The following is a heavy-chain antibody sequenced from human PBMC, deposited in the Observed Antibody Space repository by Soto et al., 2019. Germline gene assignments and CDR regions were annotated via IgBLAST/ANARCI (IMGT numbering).Heavy chain of an antibody. CDR2: IYRGGST. V-gene: IGHV4-38-2*01. CDR3: ARVGPWVPYYYDSSPYTFENWFDP. Sequence: SETLSLTCAVSGYSISSGYYWGWLRQPPGKGLEWIGSIYRGGSTYYNPSLNSRVTLSIDMTNNRVSLILNSVTAADTAVYYCARVGPWVPYYYDSSPYTFENWFDPWGQGTLVTVSS. CDR1: GYSISSGYY. J-gene: IGHJ5*02. D-gene: IGHD3-22*01.